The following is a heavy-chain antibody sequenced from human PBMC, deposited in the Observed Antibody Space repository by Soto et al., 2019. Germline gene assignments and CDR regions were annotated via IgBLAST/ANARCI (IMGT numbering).Heavy chain of an antibody. CDR1: GFTFSSYG. Sequence: VGSLRLSCAASGFTFSSYGMHWVRQAPGKGLEWVAVIWYDGSNKYYADSVKGRFTISRDNSKNTLYLQMNSLRAEDTAVYYCARVMVRGVTHIHYGMDVWGQGTTVTVSS. V-gene: IGHV3-33*01. CDR2: IWYDGSNK. J-gene: IGHJ6*02. CDR3: ARVMVRGVTHIHYGMDV. D-gene: IGHD3-10*01.